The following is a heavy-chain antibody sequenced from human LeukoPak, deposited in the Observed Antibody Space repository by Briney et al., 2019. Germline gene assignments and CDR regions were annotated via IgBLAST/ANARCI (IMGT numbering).Heavy chain of an antibody. CDR2: IYYSGSP. Sequence: SETLSLTCTVSGGSISSGGSYWSWIRQHPGKGLEWIGYIYYSGSPYYNPSLKSRVTISVDTSKNQFSLKLSSVTAADTAVYYCARGSTTVVTVSWFDPWGQGTLVIVSS. J-gene: IGHJ5*02. V-gene: IGHV4-31*03. D-gene: IGHD4-23*01. CDR1: GGSISSGGSY. CDR3: ARGSTTVVTVSWFDP.